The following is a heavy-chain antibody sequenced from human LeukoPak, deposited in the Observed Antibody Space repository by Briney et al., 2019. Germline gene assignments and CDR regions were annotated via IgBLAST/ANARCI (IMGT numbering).Heavy chain of an antibody. Sequence: PSETLSLTCAVNGGSFSGYYWSWIRQPPGKGLEWIGEINHSGSTNYNPSLKSRVTISVDTSKNQFSLKLSSVTAADTAVYYCARGVTTVTPFDYWGQGTLVTVSS. V-gene: IGHV4-34*01. CDR1: GGSFSGYY. CDR2: INHSGST. D-gene: IGHD4-17*01. J-gene: IGHJ4*02. CDR3: ARGVTTVTPFDY.